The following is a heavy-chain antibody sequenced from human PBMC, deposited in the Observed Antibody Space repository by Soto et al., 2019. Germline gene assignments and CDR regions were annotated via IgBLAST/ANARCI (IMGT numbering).Heavy chain of an antibody. CDR3: ATRSATERILGSRGAFDI. J-gene: IGHJ3*02. V-gene: IGHV1-46*03. D-gene: IGHD1-1*01. CDR2: INPSGGST. Sequence: ASVKVSCKASGYTFTSYYMRWVRQAPGQGLEWMGIINPSGGSTSYAQKFQGRVTMTRDTSTSTVYMELSSLRSEDTAVYYCATRSATERILGSRGAFDIWGQGTMVTV. CDR1: GYTFTSYY.